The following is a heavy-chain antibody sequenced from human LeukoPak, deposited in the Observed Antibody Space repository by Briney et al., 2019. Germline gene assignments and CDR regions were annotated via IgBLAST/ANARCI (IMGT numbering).Heavy chain of an antibody. V-gene: IGHV4-59*08. J-gene: IGHJ4*02. CDR2: IYYSGTT. CDR3: ARLVLVPRSYYFYY. CDR1: GGSLSSYY. Sequence: PSDSLSLTRTLSGGSLSSYYWSWIRPPPGEGREWSVYIYYSGTTNYNPSLKSRVTISVDTSKNQFSLKLSSVTAADTAVYYCARLVLVPRSYYFYYWGQGTLVTVSS. D-gene: IGHD6-13*01.